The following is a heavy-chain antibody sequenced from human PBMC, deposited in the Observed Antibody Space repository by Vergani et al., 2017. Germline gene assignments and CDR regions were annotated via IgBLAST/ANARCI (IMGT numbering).Heavy chain of an antibody. CDR1: GFTFSSYG. CDR2: IWYDGSNK. CDR3: ARDYSNYAYYYYMDV. D-gene: IGHD4-11*01. V-gene: IGHV3-33*08. Sequence: QVQLVESGGGVVQPGRSLRLSCAASGFTFSSYGMHWVRQAPGKGLEWVAVIWYDGSNKYYADSVKGRFTISRDNSKNTLYLQMNSLRAEDTAVYYCARDYSNYAYYYYMDVWGKGP. J-gene: IGHJ6*03.